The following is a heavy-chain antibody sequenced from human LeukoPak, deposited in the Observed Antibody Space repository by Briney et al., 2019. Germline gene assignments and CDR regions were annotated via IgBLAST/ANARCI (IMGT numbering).Heavy chain of an antibody. V-gene: IGHV4-59*08. CDR1: GGSISSYY. J-gene: IGHJ4*02. CDR2: IYYSGST. CDR3: ARHSSLGHFDF. Sequence: ASETLSPACTVSGGSISSYYWSWIRQPPGKGLEWIGYIYYSGSTNYNPPLESRVTISVDTSKNQFSLKLSSVTAADTAVYYCARHSSLGHFDFWGQGNLVTVSS.